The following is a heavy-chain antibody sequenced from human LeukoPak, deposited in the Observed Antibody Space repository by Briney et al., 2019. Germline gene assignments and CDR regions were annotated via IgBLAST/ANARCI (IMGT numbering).Heavy chain of an antibody. J-gene: IGHJ4*02. V-gene: IGHV3-23*01. D-gene: IGHD4-17*01. CDR1: GFTFSIHA. CDR3: AKGSVYGDFDY. CDR2: ISGSGGGT. Sequence: GGSLTLSCAASGFTFSIHAMSWVRQAPGKGLEWVSAISGSGGGTYYADSVKGRFTISRDNSKNTLYLQMNSLRAEDTAVYYCAKGSVYGDFDYWGQGTLVLVSS.